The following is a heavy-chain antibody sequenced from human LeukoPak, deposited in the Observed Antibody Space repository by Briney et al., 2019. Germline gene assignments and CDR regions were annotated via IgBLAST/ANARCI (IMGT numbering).Heavy chain of an antibody. D-gene: IGHD3-16*02. J-gene: IGHJ4*02. V-gene: IGHV4-34*01. CDR2: INHSGST. CDR1: GGSFSGYY. Sequence: SETLSLTCAVYGGSFSGYYWSWIRQPPGKGLEWIGEINHSGSTNYNLSLKSRVTISVDTSKNQFSLKLSSVTAADTAVYYCARGRPGDYVWGSYRSYFDYWGQGTLVTVSS. CDR3: ARGRPGDYVWGSYRSYFDY.